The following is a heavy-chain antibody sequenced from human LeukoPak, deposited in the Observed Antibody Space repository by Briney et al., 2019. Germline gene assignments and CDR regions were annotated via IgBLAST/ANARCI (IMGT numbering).Heavy chain of an antibody. D-gene: IGHD2-15*01. CDR3: ATGYCNGVTCSRSY. CDR1: GITYSSYW. Sequence: GGSLRLSCTATGITYSSYWMNWVRQVPGKGPEWLANIKPDGREKNYVDSVKGRLTISRDNAKNSLYLQMSSLRAEDTAVYFCATGYCNGVTCSRSYWGQGTPVTVSS. J-gene: IGHJ4*02. V-gene: IGHV3-7*03. CDR2: IKPDGREK.